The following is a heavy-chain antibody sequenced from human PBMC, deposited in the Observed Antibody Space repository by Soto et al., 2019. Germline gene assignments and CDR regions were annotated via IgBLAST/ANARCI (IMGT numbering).Heavy chain of an antibody. CDR1: GYTFTSYA. CDR3: ASDQGTYSYGAGNYAHGRWWFDH. CDR2: INAGNGNT. V-gene: IGHV1-3*05. J-gene: IGHJ5*02. Sequence: QVQLVQSGAEEKKPGASVKVSCKASGYTFTSYAMHWVRQAPGQRLEWMGWINAGNGNTKYSQKFQGRVTITRDTSENTAYMERSRRSSEDTAVYYCASDQGTYSYGAGNYAHGRWWFDHSGQGTLFTVSS. D-gene: IGHD3-10*01.